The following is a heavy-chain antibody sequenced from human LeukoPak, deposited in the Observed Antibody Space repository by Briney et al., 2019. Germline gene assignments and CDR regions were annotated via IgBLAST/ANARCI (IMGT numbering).Heavy chain of an antibody. CDR3: ARVYLYTTGWSAAYYYFMDV. CDR1: TYISSDFG. Sequence: SVKVSCKASTYISSDFGISWVRLAPGRGLEWMGWDSGDNGRTNYGHKFYGRVTMTMETSTNTASMELRGLRSDDTAIYYCARVYLYTTGWSAAYYYFMDVWGKGTTVIVSS. J-gene: IGHJ6*03. CDR2: DSGDNGRT. D-gene: IGHD3-16*02. V-gene: IGHV1-18*01.